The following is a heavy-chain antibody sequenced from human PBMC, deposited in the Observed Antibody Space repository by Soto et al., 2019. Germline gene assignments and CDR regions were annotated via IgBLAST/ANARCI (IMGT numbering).Heavy chain of an antibody. CDR1: GFTFSSYA. D-gene: IGHD4-17*01. Sequence: LRLSCAASGFTFSSYAMHWVRQAPGKGLEWVAVISYDGSNKYYADSVKGRFTISRDNSKNTLYLQMNSLRAEDTAVYYCASLHVATVTMPDSFDIWGQGTMVTVSS. CDR2: ISYDGSNK. V-gene: IGHV3-30-3*01. CDR3: ASLHVATVTMPDSFDI. J-gene: IGHJ3*02.